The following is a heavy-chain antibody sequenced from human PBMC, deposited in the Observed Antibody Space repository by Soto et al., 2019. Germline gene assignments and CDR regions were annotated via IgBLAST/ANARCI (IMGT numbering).Heavy chain of an antibody. D-gene: IGHD3-10*01. CDR1: GFTFSSYW. Sequence: GGSLRLSCVASGFTFSSYWMSWVRQAPGKGLEWVANIKQDGSEKYYVDSVKGRFTISRDNAKDSLHLQMNSLRAEDTAVYYCAREGITMVRGDNFDYWGQGTLVTVSS. CDR3: AREGITMVRGDNFDY. CDR2: IKQDGSEK. J-gene: IGHJ4*02. V-gene: IGHV3-7*01.